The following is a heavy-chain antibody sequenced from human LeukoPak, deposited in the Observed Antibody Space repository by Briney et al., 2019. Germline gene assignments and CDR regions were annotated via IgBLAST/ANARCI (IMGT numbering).Heavy chain of an antibody. CDR3: ARRSTIFGVVIINY. V-gene: IGHV1-8*01. Sequence: ASVKASCKASGYTFTSYDINWVRQATGQGLEWMGWMNPNSGNTGYAQKFQGRVTMTRNTSISTAYMELSSLRSEDTAVYYCARRSTIFGVVIINYWGQGTLVTVSS. J-gene: IGHJ4*02. CDR1: GYTFTSYD. CDR2: MNPNSGNT. D-gene: IGHD3-3*01.